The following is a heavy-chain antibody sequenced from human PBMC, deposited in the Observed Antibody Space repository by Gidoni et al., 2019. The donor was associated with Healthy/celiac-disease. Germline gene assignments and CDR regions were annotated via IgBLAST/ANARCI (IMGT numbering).Heavy chain of an antibody. J-gene: IGHJ5*02. CDR2: INAGNGNT. Sequence: QVQLVQSGAEVKKPGASVKVSCKASGYTFTSYAMHWVRQAPGQRLEWRGWINAGNGNTKYSQKFQGRVTITRDTSASTAYMELSSLRSEDTAVYYCARDNDILTGYHPWGQGTLVTVSS. D-gene: IGHD3-9*01. CDR1: GYTFTSYA. V-gene: IGHV1-3*01. CDR3: ARDNDILTGYHP.